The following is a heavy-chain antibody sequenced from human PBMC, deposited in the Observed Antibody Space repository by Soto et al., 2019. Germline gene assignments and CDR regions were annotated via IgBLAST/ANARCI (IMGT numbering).Heavy chain of an antibody. V-gene: IGHV3-23*01. CDR1: GVTCSDHG. CDR3: AKAVTWDIVVVPAAATGEVPNWFDP. J-gene: IGHJ5*02. CDR2: ISGSGGST. D-gene: IGHD2-2*01. Sequence: VSGVTCSDHGGSWVLQATGKGLEWVSAISGSGGSTYYADSVKGRFTISRDNSKNTLYLQMNSLRAEDTAVYYCAKAVTWDIVVVPAAATGEVPNWFDPWGQGTLVTVSS.